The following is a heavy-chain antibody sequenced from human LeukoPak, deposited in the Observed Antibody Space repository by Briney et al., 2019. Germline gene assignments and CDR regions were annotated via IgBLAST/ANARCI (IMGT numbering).Heavy chain of an antibody. CDR1: GYTFTGYY. D-gene: IGHD4-17*01. Sequence: GASVKVSCKASGYTFTGYYTHWVRQAPGQGLEWMGWINPNSGGTNYAQKFQGRVTMTRDTSISTAYMELSRLRSDDTAVYYCARERAVGYLRGYYFDYWGQGTLVTVSS. CDR2: INPNSGGT. J-gene: IGHJ4*02. V-gene: IGHV1-2*02. CDR3: ARERAVGYLRGYYFDY.